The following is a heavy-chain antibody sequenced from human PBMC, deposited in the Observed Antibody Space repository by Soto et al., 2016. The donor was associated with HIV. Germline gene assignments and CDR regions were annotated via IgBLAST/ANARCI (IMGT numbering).Heavy chain of an antibody. V-gene: IGHV1-69*12. CDR2: IIPLFGRT. D-gene: IGHD3-9*01. CDR3: AGERGVYYDILTGYSPDSFDY. Sequence: QVQLVQSGAEVKKPESSVKVSCTASGGTFSSTFSSYAISWVRQAPGQGLEWMGGIIPLFGRTNYAQKFQGRVTITADESTSTVYMELSSLRSEDTAVYYCAGERGVYYDILTGYSPDSFDYLGPRDNGHRLF. J-gene: IGHJ3*02. CDR1: GGTFSSTFSSYA.